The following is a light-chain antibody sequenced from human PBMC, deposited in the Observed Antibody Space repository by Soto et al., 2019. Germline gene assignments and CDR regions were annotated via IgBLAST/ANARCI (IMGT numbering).Light chain of an antibody. CDR1: SSDVGGYNY. Sequence: QSALTQPPSASGSPGQSVTISCTGTSSDVGGYNYASWYQQHPGKAPKLLIYEVSKRPSGVPYRFSGSKSGNTASLTISGLQAEDEADYYCSSCTSSNTFVFGTGTKVTVL. J-gene: IGLJ1*01. CDR2: EVS. V-gene: IGLV2-8*01. CDR3: SSCTSSNTFV.